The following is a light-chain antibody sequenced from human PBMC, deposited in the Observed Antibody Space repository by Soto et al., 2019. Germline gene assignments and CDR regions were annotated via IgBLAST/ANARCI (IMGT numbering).Light chain of an antibody. Sequence: QSVLTQPPSASGTPGQRVTISCSGSSSNIGGNTVNWYQQLPGTAPKHLIYSNNQRPSGVPDRISGSKSGTSASLAISGLQSEDEADYYCAAWDDSLNALVFGGGTQLTVL. CDR3: AAWDDSLNALV. CDR1: SSNIGGNT. J-gene: IGLJ3*02. CDR2: SNN. V-gene: IGLV1-44*01.